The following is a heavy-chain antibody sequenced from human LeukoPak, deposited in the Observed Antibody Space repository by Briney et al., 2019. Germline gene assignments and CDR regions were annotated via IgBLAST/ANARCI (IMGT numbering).Heavy chain of an antibody. D-gene: IGHD3-22*01. CDR1: GFTFSSYG. CDR2: ISGSGGST. Sequence: GGSLRLSCAASGFTFSSYGMSWVRQAPGKGLEWASTISGSGGSTYYADSVKGRFTISRDNSKNTLYLQMNSLKTEDTAVYYCTTDGYYYDSSGYQNGDWGQGTLVTVSS. J-gene: IGHJ4*02. V-gene: IGHV3-23*01. CDR3: TTDGYYYDSSGYQNGD.